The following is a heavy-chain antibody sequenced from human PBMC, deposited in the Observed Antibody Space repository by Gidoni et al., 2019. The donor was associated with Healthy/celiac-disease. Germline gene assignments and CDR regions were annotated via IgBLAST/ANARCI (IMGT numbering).Heavy chain of an antibody. Sequence: QVQLVESGGGLVKPGGSLRLSCAASGFTFSDYYMSWIRQAPGKGLEGVSYISSSSSYTNYADSVKGRFTISRDNAKNSLYLQMNSLRAEDTAVYYCARVLSLATVVTAWGQGTLVTVSS. CDR3: ARVLSLATVVTA. V-gene: IGHV3-11*06. D-gene: IGHD2-15*01. CDR1: GFTFSDYY. CDR2: ISSSSSYT. J-gene: IGHJ4*02.